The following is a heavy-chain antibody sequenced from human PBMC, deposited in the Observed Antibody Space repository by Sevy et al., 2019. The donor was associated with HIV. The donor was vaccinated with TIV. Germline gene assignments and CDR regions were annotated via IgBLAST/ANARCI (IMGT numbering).Heavy chain of an antibody. D-gene: IGHD6-13*01. Sequence: GGSLRLSCAASGFTFSSYGMSWVRQAPGKGLEWVSVISGSGGSTNYADSVKGRFTISRENSKNTLYLQMNSLRAEDTAVYYCAKDSSSYLDTFDIWGQGTMVTVSS. J-gene: IGHJ3*02. CDR2: ISGSGGST. CDR1: GFTFSSYG. CDR3: AKDSSSYLDTFDI. V-gene: IGHV3-23*01.